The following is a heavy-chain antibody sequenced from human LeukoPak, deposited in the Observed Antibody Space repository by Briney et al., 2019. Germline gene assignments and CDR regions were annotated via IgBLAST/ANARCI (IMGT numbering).Heavy chain of an antibody. D-gene: IGHD6-6*01. CDR2: NYYSGST. CDR3: ATRARSRDY. Sequence: SETLSLTCTVSGGSVSSGSYYWSWIRQPPGKGLEWIGYNYYSGSTNYNPSLKSRVTISVDTSKNQFSLKLSSVTAADTAVYYCATRARSRDYWGQGTLVTVSS. CDR1: GGSVSSGSYY. J-gene: IGHJ4*02. V-gene: IGHV4-61*01.